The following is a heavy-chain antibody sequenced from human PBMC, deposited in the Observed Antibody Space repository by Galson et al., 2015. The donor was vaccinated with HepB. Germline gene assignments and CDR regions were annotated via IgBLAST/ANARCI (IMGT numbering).Heavy chain of an antibody. CDR2: ISGSGTTT. CDR3: AYGSGSYYDFDY. CDR1: GFTFTSYA. V-gene: IGHV3-23*01. D-gene: IGHD1-26*01. Sequence: SLRLSCAASGFTFTSYAISWVRQAPGKGLEWVSSISGSGTTTYYADSVKGRFTISRDNSKNTLYLQMNSLRAEDTAVYSCAYGSGSYYDFDYWGQGTLVTVSS. J-gene: IGHJ4*02.